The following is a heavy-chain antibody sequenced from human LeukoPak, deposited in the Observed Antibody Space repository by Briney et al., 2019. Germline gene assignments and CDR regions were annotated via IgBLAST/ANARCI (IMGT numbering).Heavy chain of an antibody. V-gene: IGHV4-39*07. CDR1: TGSISDNRYY. CDR3: ARGGYSPV. Sequence: PSETLSLTCTVSTGSISDNRYYWGWIRQSPGKGLEWIGSIFYSGSTYYNPSLRSRVTISIDTSKNQFSLNLRSLTAADMALYYCARGGYSPVWGQGTLVTVSS. D-gene: IGHD5-18*01. CDR2: IFYSGST. J-gene: IGHJ4*02.